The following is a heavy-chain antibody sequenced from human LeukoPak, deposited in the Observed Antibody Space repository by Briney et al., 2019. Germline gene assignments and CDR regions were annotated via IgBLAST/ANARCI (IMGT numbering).Heavy chain of an antibody. V-gene: IGHV4-31*01. CDR1: GGSISSGGYY. Sequence: KSSQTLSLTCTVSGGSISSGGYYWSWIRQHPGKGLEWIGYIYYSGSTYYNPSLKSQVTISVDTSKNQFSLKLSSMTAADTAVYYCARGTLLVTPFDYWGQGTLVTVSS. D-gene: IGHD3-9*01. CDR2: IYYSGST. CDR3: ARGTLLVTPFDY. J-gene: IGHJ4*02.